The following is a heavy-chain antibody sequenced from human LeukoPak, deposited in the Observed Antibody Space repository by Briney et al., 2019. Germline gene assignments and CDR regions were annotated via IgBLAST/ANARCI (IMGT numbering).Heavy chain of an antibody. Sequence: GGSLRLSCAASGFTFSSYAMSWVRQAPGKGLEWVSALSRSGGKTYYADFVKGRFTISRDSSKNTLYLQMNSLRAEDTALYYCAKGLQWELPFDYWGQGTLVTVSS. V-gene: IGHV3-23*01. J-gene: IGHJ4*02. CDR3: AKGLQWELPFDY. CDR2: LSRSGGKT. D-gene: IGHD1-26*01. CDR1: GFTFSSYA.